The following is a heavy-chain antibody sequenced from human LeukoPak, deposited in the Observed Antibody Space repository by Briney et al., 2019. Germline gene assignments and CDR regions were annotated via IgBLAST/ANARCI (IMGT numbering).Heavy chain of an antibody. V-gene: IGHV5-51*01. J-gene: IGHJ3*02. CDR2: IYPGDSDT. Sequence: PGESLQISCQGSGYSFTSYWIGWVRQLPGKGLEWMGIIYPGDSDTRYSPSFQGQVTISADKSISTAYLQWSSLKASDTAMYYCARAITMVRGVISYAFDIWGQGTMVTVSS. CDR3: ARAITMVRGVISYAFDI. CDR1: GYSFTSYW. D-gene: IGHD3-10*01.